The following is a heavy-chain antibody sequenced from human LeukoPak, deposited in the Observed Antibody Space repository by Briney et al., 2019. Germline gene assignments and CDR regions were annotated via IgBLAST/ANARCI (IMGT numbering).Heavy chain of an antibody. CDR3: ARPTISHYYYGMDV. CDR1: GYTFTSYG. J-gene: IGHJ6*02. Sequence: ASVKVSCKASGYTFTSYGISGVRQAPGQGLEWMGWISAYNGNTNYAQKLQGRVTMTTVTSTSTAYMELRSLRSDDTAVYYCARPTISHYYYGMDVWGQGTTVTVSS. CDR2: ISAYNGNT. D-gene: IGHD2-2*01. V-gene: IGHV1-18*01.